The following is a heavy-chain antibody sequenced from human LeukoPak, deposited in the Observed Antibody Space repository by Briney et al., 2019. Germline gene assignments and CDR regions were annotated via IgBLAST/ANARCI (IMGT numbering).Heavy chain of an antibody. CDR1: GYPIGLDYY. D-gene: IGHD5-24*01. J-gene: IGHJ5*02. CDR3: ARAPSSYESGNGYPNLGWLDP. CDR2: FHRGRI. Sequence: SETLSLTCKVSGYPIGLDYYWVWIRQAPGRGLQWIGGFHRGRIQYNSALKGRVTISIDSSKHQFSLRMWPVTAADTAFYFCARAPSSYESGNGYPNLGWLDPWGQGALVTVSS. V-gene: IGHV4-38-2*02.